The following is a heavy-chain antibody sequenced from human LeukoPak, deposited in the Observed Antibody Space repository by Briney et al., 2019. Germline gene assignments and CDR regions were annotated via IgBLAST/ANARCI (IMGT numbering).Heavy chain of an antibody. CDR2: IYYSGIT. D-gene: IGHD6-13*01. V-gene: IGHV4-39*07. Sequence: SETLSLTCTVSGVSISSSNSYWGWIRQPPGKGLEWIGSIYYSGITYYNASLGSRVTTSLDTSKNQLSLKVNSVTAADTAVYYCASGYTSTWYLVLAYWGQGTLVTVSS. CDR1: GVSISSSNSY. CDR3: ASGYTSTWYLVLAY. J-gene: IGHJ4*02.